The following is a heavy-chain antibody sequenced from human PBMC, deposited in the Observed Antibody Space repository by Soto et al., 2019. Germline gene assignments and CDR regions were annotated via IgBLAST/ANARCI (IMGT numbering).Heavy chain of an antibody. CDR3: AADMAPTDMYNWFDP. V-gene: IGHV1-58*02. Sequence: QTQLVQSGPEVKKPGTSVKVSCKASGFTFSSSAIQWVRQARGQRLEWIGWIVVGSGNTKYAQKFQERLTMTRDISRSTAYMELSSLRSEDTAVYYCAADMAPTDMYNWFDPGGQGTLVTVSS. CDR1: GFTFSSSA. J-gene: IGHJ5*02. D-gene: IGHD1-1*01. CDR2: IVVGSGNT.